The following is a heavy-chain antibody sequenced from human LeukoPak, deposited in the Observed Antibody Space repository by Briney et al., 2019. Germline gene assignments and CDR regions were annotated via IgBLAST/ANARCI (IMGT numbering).Heavy chain of an antibody. V-gene: IGHV4-59*01. D-gene: IGHD3-10*01. CDR3: ATGGYGSGSYPLDFQH. Sequence: KPSETLSLTCTVSGGSISSYYWSWIRQPPGKGLEWIGYIYYSGSTNYNPSLKSRVTISVDTSKNQFSLKLSSVTAADTAVYYCATGGYGSGSYPLDFQHWGQGTLVTVSS. CDR2: IYYSGST. J-gene: IGHJ1*01. CDR1: GGSISSYY.